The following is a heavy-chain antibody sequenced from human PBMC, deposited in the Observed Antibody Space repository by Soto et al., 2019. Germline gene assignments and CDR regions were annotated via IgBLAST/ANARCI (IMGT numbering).Heavy chain of an antibody. CDR3: VRGPEELVYYNSIEV. J-gene: IGHJ6*02. CDR1: RFNYSDYY. CDR2: ISIGGTPI. V-gene: IGHV3-11*01. D-gene: IGHD3-10*01. Sequence: WVTLRLSCYACRFNYSDYYMSWIRQVPRKGLEWVSYISIGGTPIYYADSVKGRFTISRDNAQNSLYLHMTSLTAEDTALYYCVRGPEELVYYNSIEVWGQGTTVTASS.